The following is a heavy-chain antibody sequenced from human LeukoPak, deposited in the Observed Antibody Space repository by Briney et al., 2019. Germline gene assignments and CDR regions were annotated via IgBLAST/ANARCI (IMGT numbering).Heavy chain of an antibody. J-gene: IGHJ6*02. V-gene: IGHV4-34*01. CDR3: ARVFGYSPGHYYYGMDV. Sequence: KSSETLSLTCTVYGGSFSGYYWSWIRQPPWKGLEWIGEITHSGSTNYNPSLKSRVTISVDTSKNQFSLKLSSVTAADTAVYYCARVFGYSPGHYYYGMDVWGQGTTVTVSS. D-gene: IGHD6-13*01. CDR1: GGSFSGYY. CDR2: ITHSGST.